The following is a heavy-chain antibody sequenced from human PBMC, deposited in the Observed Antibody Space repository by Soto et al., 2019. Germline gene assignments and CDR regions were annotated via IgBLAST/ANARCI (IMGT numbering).Heavy chain of an antibody. V-gene: IGHV1-2*02. J-gene: IGHJ4*02. CDR2: INPKSGGT. Sequence: GASVKVSCKASGYTFTDCYIHWVRQAPGQGLEWMGWINPKSGGTNIAQRFKGRVNMTRDMSISTVYMEINRLKSDDTAVYYCVRDGLVSSARYYFDYWGQGTLVTVSS. CDR1: GYTFTDCY. CDR3: VRDGLVSSARYYFDY. D-gene: IGHD6-13*01.